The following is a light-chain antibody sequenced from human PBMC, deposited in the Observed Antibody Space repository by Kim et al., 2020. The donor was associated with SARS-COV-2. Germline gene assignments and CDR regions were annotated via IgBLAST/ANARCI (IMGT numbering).Light chain of an antibody. J-gene: IGLJ2*01. Sequence: YELTQPPSVSVSPGQTASITCSGDKLGDKYACWYQQKPGQSPVLVIYQDSKRPSGIPERFSGSNSGNTATLTISGTQAMDEADYYCQAWDSSVVFGGGTQLTVL. CDR3: QAWDSSVV. CDR1: KLGDKY. V-gene: IGLV3-1*01. CDR2: QDS.